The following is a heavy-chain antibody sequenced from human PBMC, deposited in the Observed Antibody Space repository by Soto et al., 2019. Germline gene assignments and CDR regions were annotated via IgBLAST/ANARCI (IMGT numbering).Heavy chain of an antibody. J-gene: IGHJ6*02. CDR2: INPNSGGT. Sequence: GASVKVSCKASGYTFTGYYMHWVRQAPGQGLEWMGWINPNSGGTNYAQKFQGWVTMTRDTSISTAYMELSRLRSDDTAVYYCARETQSQFTSGSYYPFAYYGTDVWGQGTTVTVSS. CDR3: ARETQSQFTSGSYYPFAYYGTDV. CDR1: GYTFTGYY. V-gene: IGHV1-2*04. D-gene: IGHD3-10*01.